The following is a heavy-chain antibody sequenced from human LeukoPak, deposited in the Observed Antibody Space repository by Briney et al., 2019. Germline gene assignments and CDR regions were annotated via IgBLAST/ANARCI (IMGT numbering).Heavy chain of an antibody. CDR3: ARDPSLDYGDYVNNWFDP. V-gene: IGHV1-69*13. J-gene: IGHJ5*01. CDR2: IIPIFGTA. CDR1: GGTFSSYA. D-gene: IGHD4-17*01. Sequence: SVKVSCKASGGTFSSYAISWVRQAPGQGLEWMGGIIPIFGTANYAQKFQGRVTITADESTSTAYMELSSLRSEDTAVYYCARDPSLDYGDYVNNWFDPWGQGTMVTVSS.